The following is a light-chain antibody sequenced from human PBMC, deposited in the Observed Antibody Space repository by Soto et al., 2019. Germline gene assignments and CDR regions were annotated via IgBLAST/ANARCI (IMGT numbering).Light chain of an antibody. Sequence: EIVLTQSPVTLSLSPGERATLSCRASQSVSRSLAWYQQKPGQAPRLLVYDASNRATGIPARFSGSGSGTDFTLTISSLEPEDFAVYFCQHRSNWPLTFGRGTKVEIK. J-gene: IGKJ4*01. CDR3: QHRSNWPLT. CDR1: QSVSRS. V-gene: IGKV3-11*01. CDR2: DAS.